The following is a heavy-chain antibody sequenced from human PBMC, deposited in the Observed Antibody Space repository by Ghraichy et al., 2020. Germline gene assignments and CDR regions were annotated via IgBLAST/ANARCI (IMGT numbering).Heavy chain of an antibody. V-gene: IGHV3-11*01. CDR2: FSSSGTTI. Sequence: GGSLRLSCAASEFSISDYYMSWIRQAPGKGLEWISYFSSSGTTIYYADSVKGRFTISRDSAKNSLYLQMNSLRGEDTAVYYCARDLKVAVAGVDVWGKGTTVTVSS. D-gene: IGHD6-19*01. J-gene: IGHJ6*04. CDR3: ARDLKVAVAGVDV. CDR1: EFSISDYY.